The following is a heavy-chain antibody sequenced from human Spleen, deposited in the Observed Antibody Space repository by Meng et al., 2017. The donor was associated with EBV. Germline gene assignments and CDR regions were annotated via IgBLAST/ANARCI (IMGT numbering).Heavy chain of an antibody. J-gene: IGHJ4*02. CDR2: IYHTGST. V-gene: IGHV4-4*02. Sequence: QGPLQESGPGLVKPSGTPSPTCTVSGDSITTNNWWSWVRQSPDKGLEWIGEIYHTGSTNYNPSLKSRLTLSVDTSKNQFSLRLTSVTAADTAVYYCARGEGVLAVAGRFDYWGQGALVTVSS. CDR3: ARGEGVLAVAGRFDY. CDR1: GDSITTNNW. D-gene: IGHD6-19*01.